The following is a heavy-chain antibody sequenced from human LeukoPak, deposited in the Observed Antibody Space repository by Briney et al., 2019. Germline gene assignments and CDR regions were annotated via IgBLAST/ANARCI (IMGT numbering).Heavy chain of an antibody. Sequence: PSETLSLTCTVSGGSISSSSYYWGWIRQPPGKGLEWIGGIYYTRSTYYNPSLKSRVTISVDTSKNQFSLKLTSVTAADTAVYYCARGVTMIVVVIHDWYFDLWGRGTLVTVSS. CDR2: IYYTRST. J-gene: IGHJ2*01. D-gene: IGHD3-22*01. V-gene: IGHV4-39*01. CDR3: ARGVTMIVVVIHDWYFDL. CDR1: GGSISSSSYY.